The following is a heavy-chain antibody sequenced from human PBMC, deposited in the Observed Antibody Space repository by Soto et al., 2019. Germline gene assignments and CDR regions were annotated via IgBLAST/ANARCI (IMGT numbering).Heavy chain of an antibody. CDR3: ARDPGIAVAGSKYYYYYGMDV. CDR2: ISYDGSNK. V-gene: IGHV3-30-3*01. CDR1: GFTFSSYA. J-gene: IGHJ6*02. D-gene: IGHD6-19*01. Sequence: GGSLRLSCAASGFTFSSYAMHWVRQAPGKGLEWVAVISYDGSNKYYADSVKGRFTISRDNSKNTLYLQMNSLRAEDTAVYYCARDPGIAVAGSKYYYYYGMDVWGQGTTVTVSS.